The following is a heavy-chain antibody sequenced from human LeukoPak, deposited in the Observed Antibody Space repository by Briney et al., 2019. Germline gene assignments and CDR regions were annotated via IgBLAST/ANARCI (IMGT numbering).Heavy chain of an antibody. D-gene: IGHD4-23*01. CDR3: ARTTVVSSPLDY. CDR2: ISYDGSNK. J-gene: IGHJ4*02. CDR1: GFTFSSYA. Sequence: GRSLRLSCAASGFTFSSYAMHWVRQAPGKGLEWVAVISYDGSNKYYADSVKGRFTISRDNSKNTLYLQMNSLRAEDTAVYYCARTTVVSSPLDYWGQGTLVTVSS. V-gene: IGHV3-30*04.